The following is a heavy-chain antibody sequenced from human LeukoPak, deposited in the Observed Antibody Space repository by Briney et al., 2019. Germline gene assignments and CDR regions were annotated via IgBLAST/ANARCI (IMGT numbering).Heavy chain of an antibody. Sequence: GASVKVSCKASGYTFTSYDINWVRQATGQGLEWMGWMNPNSGNTGYAQKFQGRVTMTTDTSTNTAYMELRSLRSDDTAVYYCARVGSLYSSGWYDRMYYFDYWGQGTLVTVSS. V-gene: IGHV1-8*01. CDR3: ARVGSLYSSGWYDRMYYFDY. J-gene: IGHJ4*02. D-gene: IGHD6-19*01. CDR2: MNPNSGNT. CDR1: GYTFTSYD.